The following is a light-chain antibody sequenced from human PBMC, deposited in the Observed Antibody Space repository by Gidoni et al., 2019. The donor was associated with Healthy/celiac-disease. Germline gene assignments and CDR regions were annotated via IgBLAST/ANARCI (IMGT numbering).Light chain of an antibody. J-gene: IGKJ3*01. Sequence: EIVLTQSPGTLSLSPGERATLSCRASQSVSSSYLAWYQQKPGQAPRLLIYGASSRATGIPDFTLTISRLEPEDFAVYYCQQYGSSLSLFTFGPGTKVDIK. V-gene: IGKV3-20*01. CDR2: GAS. CDR3: QQYGSSLSLFT. CDR1: QSVSSSY.